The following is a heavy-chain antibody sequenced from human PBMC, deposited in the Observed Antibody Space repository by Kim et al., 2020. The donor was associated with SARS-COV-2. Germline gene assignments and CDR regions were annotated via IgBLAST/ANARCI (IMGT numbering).Heavy chain of an antibody. CDR3: AKVSSSSWYGHYYFDY. Sequence: DSVKGRFTISRENAKNSLYLQMNSLRAEDTALYHCAKVSSSSWYGHYYFDYWGQGTLVTVSS. V-gene: IGHV3-9*01. J-gene: IGHJ4*02. D-gene: IGHD6-13*01.